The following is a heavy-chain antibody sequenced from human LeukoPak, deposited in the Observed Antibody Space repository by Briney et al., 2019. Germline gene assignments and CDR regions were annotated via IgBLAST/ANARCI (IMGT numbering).Heavy chain of an antibody. CDR3: AHSQYSGYEYYFDY. J-gene: IGHJ4*02. CDR2: IYWDDDK. CDR1: GGSISSYYW. V-gene: IGHV2-5*08. D-gene: IGHD5-12*01. Sequence: TLSLTCTVSGGSISSYYWSWIRQPPGKALEWLALIYWDDDKRYSPSLKSRLTITKDTSKNQVVLTMTNMDPVDTATYYCAHSQYSGYEYYFDYWGQGTLVTVSS.